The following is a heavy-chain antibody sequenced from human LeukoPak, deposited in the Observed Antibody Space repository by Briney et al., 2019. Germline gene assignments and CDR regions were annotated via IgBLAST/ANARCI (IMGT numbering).Heavy chain of an antibody. CDR2: ISSATSTI. CDR3: AKGRVAAYDLIDF. Sequence: GGSLRLSCAASGFTFSSTGMNWVRQAPGKGLEWVSYISSATSTIYYADSVKGRFTISRDDSKSTLYLQMNSLRAEDTAVYYCAKGRVAAYDLIDFWGQGTLVTVSS. V-gene: IGHV3-48*01. D-gene: IGHD3-3*01. J-gene: IGHJ4*02. CDR1: GFTFSSTG.